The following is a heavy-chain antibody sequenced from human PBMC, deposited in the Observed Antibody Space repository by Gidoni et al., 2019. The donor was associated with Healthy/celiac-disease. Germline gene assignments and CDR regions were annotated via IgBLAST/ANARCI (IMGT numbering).Heavy chain of an antibody. J-gene: IGHJ6*02. V-gene: IGHV3-64D*06. CDR2: ISSNGGST. CDR3: VKDLSIVGASVDV. D-gene: IGHD1-26*01. CDR1: GFTFSIYA. Sequence: EVQLVESEGGLVQPGGSLGISCSASGFTFSIYARHWVRQAPGKGLEYVSAISSNGGSTYYADSVKGRFTISRDNSKNTLYLQMSSLRAEDTAVYYCVKDLSIVGASVDVWGQGTTVTVSS.